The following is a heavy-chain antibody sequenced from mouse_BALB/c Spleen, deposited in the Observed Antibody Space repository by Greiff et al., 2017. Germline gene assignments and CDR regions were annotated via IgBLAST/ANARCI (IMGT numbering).Heavy chain of an antibody. J-gene: IGHJ3*01. CDR2: ISSGGST. Sequence: EVMLVESGGGLVKPGGSLKLSCAASGFTFSSYAMSWVRQTPEKRLEWVASISSGGSTYYPDSVKGRFTISRDNARNILYLQMSSLRSEDTAMYYCAREGMVTTPFAYWGQGTLVTVSA. CDR3: AREGMVTTPFAY. V-gene: IGHV5-6-5*01. CDR1: GFTFSSYA. D-gene: IGHD2-10*02.